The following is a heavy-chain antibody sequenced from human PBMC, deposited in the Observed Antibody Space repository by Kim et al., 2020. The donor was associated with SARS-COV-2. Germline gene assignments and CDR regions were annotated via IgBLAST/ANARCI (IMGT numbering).Heavy chain of an antibody. D-gene: IGHD5-18*01. Sequence: ASVKVSCKASGYTFTSYAMNWVRQAPGQGLEWMGWINTNTGNPTYAQGFTGRFVFSLDTSVSTAYLQISSLKAEDTAVYYCARDARPRASYGARYNWFDPWGQGTLVTVSS. V-gene: IGHV7-4-1*02. CDR2: INTNTGNP. CDR3: ARDARPRASYGARYNWFDP. J-gene: IGHJ5*02. CDR1: GYTFTSYA.